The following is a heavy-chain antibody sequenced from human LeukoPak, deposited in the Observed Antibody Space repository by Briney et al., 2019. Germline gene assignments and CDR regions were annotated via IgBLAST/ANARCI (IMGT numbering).Heavy chain of an antibody. J-gene: IGHJ4*02. CDR1: GFTVSSNY. V-gene: IGHV3-53*01. CDR2: IYSGGST. Sequence: PGGSLRLSCAASGFTVSSNYMSWVRQAPGKGLEWVSVIYSGGSTYHADSVKGRLTISRDNSKNTMYLQMNSLRTEDTALYYCAKEYGSGSYYYDYWGQGTLVTVSS. D-gene: IGHD3-10*01. CDR3: AKEYGSGSYYYDY.